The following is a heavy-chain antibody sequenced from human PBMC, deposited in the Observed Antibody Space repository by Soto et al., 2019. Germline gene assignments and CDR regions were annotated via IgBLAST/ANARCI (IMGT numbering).Heavy chain of an antibody. Sequence: PGGSLRLSCAVSGFTFSVSAIHWVRQASGKGLGWVGRIRSKADNYATAYGASVKGRFSISRDDSKNTAYLQMSSLNTEDTAVYYCARLAEWEYYDGMDVWGQGTTVTVSS. D-gene: IGHD1-26*01. J-gene: IGHJ6*02. CDR1: GFTFSVSA. CDR3: ARLAEWEYYDGMDV. CDR2: IRSKADNYAT. V-gene: IGHV3-73*01.